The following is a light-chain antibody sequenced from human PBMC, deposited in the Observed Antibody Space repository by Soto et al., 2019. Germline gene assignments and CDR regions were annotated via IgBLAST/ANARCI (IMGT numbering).Light chain of an antibody. Sequence: DIQMTQSPSTLSASVGVRVTITCRASESISGWLAWYQQKPGKAPKLVIFKASTLESGVPSRFSGSGSGTEFTLSISSLQPDDFATYYCQQYNSYPRTFGQGTKVEIK. CDR2: KAS. J-gene: IGKJ1*01. V-gene: IGKV1-5*03. CDR1: ESISGW. CDR3: QQYNSYPRT.